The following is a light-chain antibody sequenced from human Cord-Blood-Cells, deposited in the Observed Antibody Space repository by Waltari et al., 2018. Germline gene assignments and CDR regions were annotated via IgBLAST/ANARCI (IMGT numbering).Light chain of an antibody. Sequence: QSALTQPPSASGPPGQSVPIPCTGTSSDVGGYTYVPWYQQHPGKAPKLMIYEVSKRPSGVPDRFSGSKSGNTASLTVSGLQAEDEADYYCSSYAGSNNLVFGGGTKLTVL. J-gene: IGLJ2*01. CDR1: SSDVGGYTY. CDR3: SSYAGSNNLV. V-gene: IGLV2-8*01. CDR2: EVS.